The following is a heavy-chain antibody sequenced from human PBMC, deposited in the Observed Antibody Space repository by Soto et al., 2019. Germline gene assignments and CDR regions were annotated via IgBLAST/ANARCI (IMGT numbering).Heavy chain of an antibody. CDR1: GYPFPSFE. CDR2: ISNAGSGNT. D-gene: IGHD2-2*01. CDR3: ARESNHYQDFFQN. V-gene: IGHV1-3*01. J-gene: IGHJ4*02. Sequence: ASVKVSCKTSGYPFPSFEVHWIRQAPGQRPEWMGGISNAGSGNTKYSQKFQDRLTITGDKRTTTVYMALSSLTSEDTATYYCARESNHYQDFFQNWGQGTQVTVSS.